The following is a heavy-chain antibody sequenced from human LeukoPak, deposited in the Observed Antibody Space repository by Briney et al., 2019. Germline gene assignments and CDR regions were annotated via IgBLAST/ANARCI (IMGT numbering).Heavy chain of an antibody. CDR1: GFTFSVAW. CDR2: IKSNADGGTT. Sequence: GGSLRLSCAASGFTFSVAWMSWVRQAPGKGREWVGRIKSNADGGTTDYAAPVKGRFTISRHDSESTLYLQMNSLKTEDTAVYYCATDPIPRLPHEGYWGQGTLVTVSS. CDR3: ATDPIPRLPHEGY. J-gene: IGHJ4*02. D-gene: IGHD5-12*01. V-gene: IGHV3-15*01.